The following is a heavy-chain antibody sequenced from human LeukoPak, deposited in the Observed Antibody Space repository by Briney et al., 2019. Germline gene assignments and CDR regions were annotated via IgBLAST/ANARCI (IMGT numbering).Heavy chain of an antibody. CDR2: IIPIFGTT. D-gene: IGHD2-2*01. V-gene: IGHV1-69*13. CDR1: GYTFTSYY. CDR3: ARGVVVVPAATSPYYFDY. Sequence: SVKVSCKASGYTFTSYYMHWVRQAPGQGLEWMGGIIPIFGTTNYAQKFQGRVTITADESTSTAYMELSSLRSEDTAVYYCARGVVVVPAATSPYYFDYWGQGTLVTVSS. J-gene: IGHJ4*02.